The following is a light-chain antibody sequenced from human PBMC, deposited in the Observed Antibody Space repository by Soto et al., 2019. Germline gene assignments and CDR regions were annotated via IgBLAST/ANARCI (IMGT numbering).Light chain of an antibody. CDR2: EAS. J-gene: IGKJ1*01. Sequence: DIQMTQSPATLSASVGDRVTITCRASQSISRWLTWYQQKPGKAPKLLIYEASNLESGVPSRFSGSGSGTDFTLTISCLQSEDYATYSCQQYYISWSFGQGTKVDI. CDR1: QSISRW. V-gene: IGKV1-5*01. CDR3: QQYYISWS.